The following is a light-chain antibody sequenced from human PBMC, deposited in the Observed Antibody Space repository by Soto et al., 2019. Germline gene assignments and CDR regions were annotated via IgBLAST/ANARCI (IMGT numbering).Light chain of an antibody. J-gene: IGKJ1*01. Sequence: IQMTQSPSSLSASVGDRVTITCRASQGISTYLAWYQQKPGKVPKLLIYDASSLESGVPSRFSGSGSGTEFTLTISSLQPDDFATYYCQQYNSYVTFGQGTKVDIK. V-gene: IGKV1-13*02. CDR1: QGISTY. CDR2: DAS. CDR3: QQYNSYVT.